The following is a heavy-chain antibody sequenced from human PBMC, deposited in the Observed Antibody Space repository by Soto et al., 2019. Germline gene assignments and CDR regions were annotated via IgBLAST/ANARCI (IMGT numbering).Heavy chain of an antibody. CDR2: IYWDDDK. Sequence: QITLKESGPTLVKPTQTLTLTCTFSGFSLSTTGVGVGWIRQPPGKALEWLALIYWDDDKRYNPSLNSRLTIPKDNSKNQVVLAMTTMDPVDTATYYCVQSRCGGDCLQSDSSHSYYGLDVWGQGTTVTVSS. D-gene: IGHD2-21*02. J-gene: IGHJ6*02. CDR3: VQSRCGGDCLQSDSSHSYYGLDV. CDR1: GFSLSTTGVG. V-gene: IGHV2-5*02.